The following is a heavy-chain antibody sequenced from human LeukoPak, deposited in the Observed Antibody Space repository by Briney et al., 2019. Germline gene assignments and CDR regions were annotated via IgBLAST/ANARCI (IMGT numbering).Heavy chain of an antibody. D-gene: IGHD5-24*01. CDR3: AKDGYNQGPFDY. Sequence: GGALRLSCAASGFTFSSYGMHWVRQAPGKGLEWVAVISYDGSNKYYADSVKGRFTISRDNSKNTLYLQMNSLRAEDTAVYYCAKDGYNQGPFDYWGQGTLVTVSS. V-gene: IGHV3-30*18. CDR2: ISYDGSNK. CDR1: GFTFSSYG. J-gene: IGHJ4*02.